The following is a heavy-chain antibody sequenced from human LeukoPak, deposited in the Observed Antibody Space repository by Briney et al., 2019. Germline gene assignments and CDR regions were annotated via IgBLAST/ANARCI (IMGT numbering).Heavy chain of an antibody. CDR2: IWYDGSNK. Sequence: PGGSLRLSCAASGFTFSSYGMHWVRQAPGKGLEWVAIIWYDGSNKYYAESVKGRFTISRDNSKNTLYLQMNSLRAEDTAVYYCARISCSGGSCRSYSYYGMDVWGQGTTVTVSS. D-gene: IGHD2-15*01. CDR3: ARISCSGGSCRSYSYYGMDV. J-gene: IGHJ6*02. V-gene: IGHV3-33*01. CDR1: GFTFSSYG.